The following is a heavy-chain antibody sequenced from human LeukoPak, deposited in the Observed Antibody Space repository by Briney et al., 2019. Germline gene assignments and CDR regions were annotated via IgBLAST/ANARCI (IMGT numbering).Heavy chain of an antibody. CDR2: ISGSGGST. CDR3: ATLGSSYYYGSGTQG. CDR1: GFTFSIYA. Sequence: GGSLRLSCAASGFTFSIYAMSWVRQAPGKGLEWVSAISGSGGSTYYADSVKGRFTISRDNSKNTLYLQMNSLRAEDTAVYYCATLGSSYYYGSGTQGWGQGTLVTVSS. D-gene: IGHD3-10*01. V-gene: IGHV3-23*01. J-gene: IGHJ4*02.